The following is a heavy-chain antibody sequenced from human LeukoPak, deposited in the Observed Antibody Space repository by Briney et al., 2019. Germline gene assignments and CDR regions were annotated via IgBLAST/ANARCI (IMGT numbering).Heavy chain of an antibody. CDR1: GGSISYYY. CDR3: ARHAYCGGDCFGSAFEI. D-gene: IGHD2-21*02. Sequence: SETLSLTCTVSGGSISYYYWSWIRQPPGKGLEWIGYVYYSGSTSYNPSLKSRVTISLDTSKHQFSLKLNSVTAADTAVYYCARHAYCGGDCFGSAFEIWGQGTMVTVSS. V-gene: IGHV4-59*08. J-gene: IGHJ3*02. CDR2: VYYSGST.